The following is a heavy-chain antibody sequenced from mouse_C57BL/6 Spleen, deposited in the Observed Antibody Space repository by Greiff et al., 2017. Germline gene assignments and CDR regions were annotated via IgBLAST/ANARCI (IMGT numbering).Heavy chain of an antibody. D-gene: IGHD1-1*01. V-gene: IGHV3-6*01. CDR3: ARGGGFITTAGFAY. Sequence: EVKLMESGPGLVKPSQSLSLTCSVTGYSITSGYYWNWIRQFPGNKLEWMGYISYDGSNNYNPSLKNRISITRDTSKNQFFLKLNSVTTEDTATYYCARGGGFITTAGFAYWGQGTLVTVSA. CDR2: ISYDGSN. J-gene: IGHJ3*01. CDR1: GYSITSGYY.